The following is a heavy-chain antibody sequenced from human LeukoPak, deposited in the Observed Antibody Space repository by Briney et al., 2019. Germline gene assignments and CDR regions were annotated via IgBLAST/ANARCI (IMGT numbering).Heavy chain of an antibody. CDR3: ARLAVAGNYYYYYMDV. Sequence: GGSLRLSCAASGFTFSSYEMNWVRQAPGKGLEWVSYITSSGSAIYYADSVKGRFTISRDNGKDSLYLEMNSLRAEDTAVYYCARLAVAGNYYYYYMDVWGKGTTVTVSS. CDR1: GFTFSSYE. CDR2: ITSSGSAI. V-gene: IGHV3-48*03. J-gene: IGHJ6*03. D-gene: IGHD6-19*01.